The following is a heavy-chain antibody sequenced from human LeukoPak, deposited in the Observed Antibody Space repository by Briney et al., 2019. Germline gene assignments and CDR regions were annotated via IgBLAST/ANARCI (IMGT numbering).Heavy chain of an antibody. CDR1: GFTFSSYG. D-gene: IGHD2-2*01. V-gene: IGHV3-30*02. CDR3: AKDREEIVVVPAASSFYYYYGMDV. CDR2: IRYDGSNK. Sequence: GGSLGLSCAASGFTFSSYGMHWVRQAPGKGLEWVAFIRYDGSNKYYADSVKGRFTISRDNSKNTLYLQMNSLRAEDTAVYYCAKDREEIVVVPAASSFYYYYGMDVWGQGTTVTVSS. J-gene: IGHJ6*02.